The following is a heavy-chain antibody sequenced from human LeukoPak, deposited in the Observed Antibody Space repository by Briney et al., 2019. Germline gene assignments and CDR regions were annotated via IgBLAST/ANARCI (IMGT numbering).Heavy chain of an antibody. V-gene: IGHV1-18*01. CDR3: AFMAYYYDSSGYPLLDY. CDR1: GYTFTSYG. Sequence: ASVKVPCKASGYTFTSYGISWVRQAPGQGLEWMGWISAYNGNTNYAQKLQGRVTMTTDTSTSTAYMELRSLRSDDTAVYYCAFMAYYYDSSGYPLLDYWGQGTLVTVSS. CDR2: ISAYNGNT. J-gene: IGHJ4*02. D-gene: IGHD3-22*01.